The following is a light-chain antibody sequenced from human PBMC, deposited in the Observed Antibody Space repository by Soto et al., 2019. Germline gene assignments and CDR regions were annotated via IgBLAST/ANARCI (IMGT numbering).Light chain of an antibody. J-gene: IGKJ4*01. V-gene: IGKV1-39*01. Sequence: DIQMTQSPSSLSASVGDRVTITCRASQSISSSLNGYQHKAVKAPKLLIYAASSLQSGVPSRFSGDGSGTDFTLTISSLQPDDSATYSGQQGYSSPPRTVGGGTTVEIK. CDR1: QSISSS. CDR3: QQGYSSPPRT. CDR2: AAS.